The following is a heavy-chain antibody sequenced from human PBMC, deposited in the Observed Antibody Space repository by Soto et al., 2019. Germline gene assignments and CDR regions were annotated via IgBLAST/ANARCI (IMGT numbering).Heavy chain of an antibody. D-gene: IGHD2-15*01. CDR1: GGTFSSYA. CDR3: ARLVVAATPTPYFDY. CDR2: IIPIFGTA. Sequence: GASVKVSCKASGGTFSSYAISWVRQAPGQGLEWMGGIIPIFGTANYAQKFQGRVTITADESTSTAYMELSSLRSDDTAVYYCARLVVAATPTPYFDYWGQGTLVTVSS. V-gene: IGHV1-69*13. J-gene: IGHJ4*02.